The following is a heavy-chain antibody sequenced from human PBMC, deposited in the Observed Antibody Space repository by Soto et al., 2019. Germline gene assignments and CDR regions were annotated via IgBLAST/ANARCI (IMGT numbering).Heavy chain of an antibody. V-gene: IGHV3-7*03. CDR2: IKEDGSQT. Sequence: GGSLRLSCAASGFTFSNYWMSWVRQAPGKGLEWVANIKEDGSQTNYVDSVRGRFTISRDNAKNSVDLLMDSLRPDDTALYFCAVSSPDIVVLPSSIYFTSWGPGTQVTVSS. CDR3: AVSSPDIVVLPSSIYFTS. J-gene: IGHJ4*02. D-gene: IGHD2-15*01. CDR1: GFTFSNYW.